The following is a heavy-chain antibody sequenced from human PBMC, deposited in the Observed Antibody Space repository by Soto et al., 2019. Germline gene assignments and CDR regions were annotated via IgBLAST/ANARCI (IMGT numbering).Heavy chain of an antibody. CDR1: GFTVSSNY. V-gene: IGHV3-66*01. D-gene: IGHD3-22*01. CDR2: IYSGGTT. Sequence: EVPLVESGGGLVQPGGSLRLSCAASGFTVSSNYMSWVRQAPGKGLEWVSVIYSGGTTYYADSVKGRFTISRDNSKNTLDLQMNSLIDEDTAVYYCERNGDISDYRSWFDPWGQGTMVTVSS. J-gene: IGHJ5*02. CDR3: ERNGDISDYRSWFDP.